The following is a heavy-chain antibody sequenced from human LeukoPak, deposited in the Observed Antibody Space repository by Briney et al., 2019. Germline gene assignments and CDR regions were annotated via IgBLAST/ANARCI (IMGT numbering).Heavy chain of an antibody. CDR1: GGSISSYY. Sequence: SETLSLTCTVSGGSISSYYWSWIRQPPGKGLEWIGYIYYSGSTNYNPSLKSRVTMSVDTSKNQFSLKLSSVTAADTAVYYCARSSGYCSSTSCYGGAFDIWGQGTMVTVSS. CDR2: IYYSGST. D-gene: IGHD2-2*01. V-gene: IGHV4-59*12. CDR3: ARSSGYCSSTSCYGGAFDI. J-gene: IGHJ3*02.